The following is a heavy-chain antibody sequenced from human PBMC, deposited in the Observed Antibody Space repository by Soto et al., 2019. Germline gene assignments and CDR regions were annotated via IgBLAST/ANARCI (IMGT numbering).Heavy chain of an antibody. J-gene: IGHJ4*02. V-gene: IGHV1-46*01. D-gene: IGHD3-10*01. Sequence: QVQLVQSGAEVKKPGASVKVSCKASGYTFTSYYMHWVRQAPGQGLEWMGIINPSGGSTSYAQKFQGSVGKYRDTATSTVYMEHSSLISEEPAVYCGASGELRKINMVRGATGGHKYLGQGAQVTVSS. CDR3: ASGELRKINMVRGATGGHKY. CDR2: INPSGGST. CDR1: GYTFTSYY.